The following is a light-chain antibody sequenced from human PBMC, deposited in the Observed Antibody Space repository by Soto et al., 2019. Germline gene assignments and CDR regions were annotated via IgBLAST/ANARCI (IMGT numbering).Light chain of an antibody. CDR3: QQANSFSVT. V-gene: IGKV1-12*01. Sequence: DIQMTQSPSSVSASVGDRVTITCRASQDISSWLAWYQQKPGTAPKLLIYATSTLQSGVPSRFSGSRSGTDFTLTVSSLPPEDFATYYCQQANSFSVTFGQGTKLEIK. CDR1: QDISSW. J-gene: IGKJ2*01. CDR2: ATS.